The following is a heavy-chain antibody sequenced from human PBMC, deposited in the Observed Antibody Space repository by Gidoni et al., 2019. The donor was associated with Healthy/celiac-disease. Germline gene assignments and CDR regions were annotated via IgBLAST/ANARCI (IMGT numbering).Heavy chain of an antibody. J-gene: IGHJ6*02. Sequence: QVQLVQSGAEVKKPGASVKVSCKASGYTFTSYCISWVRQAPGQGLEWMGWISAYNGNTNYAQKLQGRVNMTTDTSTSTAYMELRSLRSDDTAVYYCARTQHSSGWYGYYYYGMDVWGQGTTVTVSS. CDR1: GYTFTSYC. CDR3: ARTQHSSGWYGYYYYGMDV. V-gene: IGHV1-18*01. CDR2: ISAYNGNT. D-gene: IGHD6-19*01.